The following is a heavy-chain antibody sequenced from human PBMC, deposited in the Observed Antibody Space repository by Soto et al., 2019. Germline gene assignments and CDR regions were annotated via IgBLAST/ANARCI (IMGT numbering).Heavy chain of an antibody. CDR2: FDPEDGET. D-gene: IGHD6-13*01. Sequence: ASVKVSCKVSGYTLTELSMHWVRQAPGKGLEWMGGFDPEDGETIYAQKFQGRVTMTEDTSTDTAYMELSSLRSEDTAVYYCATSPRSVGSSSIYDYWGQGTLVTVS. V-gene: IGHV1-24*01. CDR3: ATSPRSVGSSSIYDY. CDR1: GYTLTELS. J-gene: IGHJ4*02.